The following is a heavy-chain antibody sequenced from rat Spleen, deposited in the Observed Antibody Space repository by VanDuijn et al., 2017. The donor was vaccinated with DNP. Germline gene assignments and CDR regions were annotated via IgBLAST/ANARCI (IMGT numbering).Heavy chain of an antibody. CDR1: GFTFSDYY. D-gene: IGHD1-11*01. J-gene: IGHJ2*01. Sequence: EVHLAETGGGLVQPGRSLKLSCAASGFTFSDYYMAWVRQAPTKGLELVAYISYFGDNTYSGDSVKGRFTISRDNAKSTLYLQMNSLRSEDMATYYCARHGRRVFDYWGQGVMVTVSS. CDR2: ISYFGDNT. CDR3: ARHGRRVFDY. V-gene: IGHV5-22*01.